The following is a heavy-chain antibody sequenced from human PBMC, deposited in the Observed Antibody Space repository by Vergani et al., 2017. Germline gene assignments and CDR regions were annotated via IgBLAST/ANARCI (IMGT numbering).Heavy chain of an antibody. CDR2: INHSGST. J-gene: IGHJ6*03. CDR1: GGSFSGYY. CDR3: ARGRGYCSSTSCYARLNYYYYYMDV. D-gene: IGHD2-2*03. V-gene: IGHV4-34*01. Sequence: QLQLQESGPGLLKHSETLSLTCAVYGGSFSGYYWSWIRQPPGKGLEWIGEINHSGSTNYNPSLKSRVTISVDTSKNQFSLKLSSVTAADTAVYYCARGRGYCSSTSCYARLNYYYYYMDVWGKGTTVTVSS.